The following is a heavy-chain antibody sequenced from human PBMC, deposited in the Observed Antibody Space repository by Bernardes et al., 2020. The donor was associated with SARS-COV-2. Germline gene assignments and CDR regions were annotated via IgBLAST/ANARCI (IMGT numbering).Heavy chain of an antibody. V-gene: IGHV3-33*01. CDR1: GFSFSSYG. D-gene: IGHD6-13*01. CDR2: ICYDGRTK. CDR3: ARDSSSSWYTGIDY. Sequence: WSLRLSCAASGFSFSSYGMHWVRQAPGKGLEWVAVICYDGRTKYYADSVKGRFTISRDNSKNTLYLQMNSLRAEDTAVYYCARDSSSSWYTGIDYWGQGTLVTVSS. J-gene: IGHJ4*02.